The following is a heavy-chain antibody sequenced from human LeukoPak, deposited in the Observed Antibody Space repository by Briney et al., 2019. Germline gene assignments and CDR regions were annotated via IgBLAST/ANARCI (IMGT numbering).Heavy chain of an antibody. Sequence: GGTLRLSCAASGFTFSSYAMHWVRQAPGKGLEWVAVISYDGSNKYYADSVKGRFTISRDNSKNTLYLQMNSLRAEDTAVYYCARDWKVTEFFDYWGQGTLVTVSS. CDR2: ISYDGSNK. D-gene: IGHD1-14*01. V-gene: IGHV3-30-3*01. CDR3: ARDWKVTEFFDY. CDR1: GFTFSSYA. J-gene: IGHJ4*02.